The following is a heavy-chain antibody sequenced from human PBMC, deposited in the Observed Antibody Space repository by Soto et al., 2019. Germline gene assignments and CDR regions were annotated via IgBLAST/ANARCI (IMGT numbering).Heavy chain of an antibody. CDR1: GXTVSSYA. CDR3: AKEPPAVAGTFDY. CDR2: ISGSGGST. Sequence: GSLRLASAASGXTVSSYAMSWVRQAPGKGLEWVSAISGSGGSTYYADSVKCRFTISRDNSKNTLYLQMKSLRAEDTAVYYCAKEPPAVAGTFDYWGQGTLVTVSA. J-gene: IGHJ4*02. D-gene: IGHD6-19*01. V-gene: IGHV3-23*01.